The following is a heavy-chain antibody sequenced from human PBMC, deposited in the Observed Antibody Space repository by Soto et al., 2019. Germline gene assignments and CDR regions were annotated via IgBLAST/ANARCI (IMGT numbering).Heavy chain of an antibody. CDR3: ARGGGYDFWSGYTRNNWFDP. J-gene: IGHJ5*02. Sequence: QVQLQESGPGLVKPSQTLSLTCTVSGGSFSSGGYYWSWIRQHPGKGLEWLGYIYYSGSTYYNPSLESRVTISVDTSNNQFSRKVSSVTAAATAVYYCARGGGYDFWSGYTRNNWFDPWGQGTLFTVSS. D-gene: IGHD3-3*01. CDR1: GGSFSSGGYY. CDR2: IYYSGST. V-gene: IGHV4-31*03.